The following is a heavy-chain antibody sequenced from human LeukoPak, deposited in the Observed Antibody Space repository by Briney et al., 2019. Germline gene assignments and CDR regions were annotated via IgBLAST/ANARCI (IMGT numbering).Heavy chain of an antibody. CDR2: VSYEGSRR. CDR1: GFTFRNYG. J-gene: IGHJ4*02. CDR3: AKDFAAGHSKGWPSDH. D-gene: IGHD2/OR15-2a*01. Sequence: QPGGSLRLSCTASGFTFRNYGMNWVRQTPDKGLEWVAGVSYEGSRRYTADSVNGRFIVSRDNSKDTLYLQMDNLRLEDTAVYYCAKDFAAGHSKGWPSDHWGQGTMVTVSS. V-gene: IGHV3-30*18.